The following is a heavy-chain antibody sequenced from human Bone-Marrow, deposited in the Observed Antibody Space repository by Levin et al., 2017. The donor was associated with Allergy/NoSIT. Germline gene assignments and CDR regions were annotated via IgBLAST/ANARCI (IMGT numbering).Heavy chain of an antibody. J-gene: IGHJ4*02. CDR1: GFLFSSFG. Sequence: SCAASGFLFSSFGMHWVRQAPGKGLEWVAVITYDGSKTYYADSVKGRFTISRDNSKNTQYLQMNSLRPEDTAVYYCAKDIVFGTSSWSLDYWGQGILVTVSS. D-gene: IGHD1-14*01. CDR2: ITYDGSKT. CDR3: AKDIVFGTSSWSLDY. V-gene: IGHV3-30*18.